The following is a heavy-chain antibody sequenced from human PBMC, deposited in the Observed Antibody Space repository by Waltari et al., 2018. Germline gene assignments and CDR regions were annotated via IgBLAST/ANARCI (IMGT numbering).Heavy chain of an antibody. D-gene: IGHD6-13*01. V-gene: IGHV1-69*09. J-gene: IGHJ4*02. CDR3: ASIGKQQLLWL. Sequence: QVQLVQSGAEVKKPGSSVKVSCKASGGTFSSYAISWVRQAPGQGLEWMGTIIPTLGIANYAQKFQGRVTSTADKSTSTAYMELSSLRSEDTAVYYCASIGKQQLLWLWGQGTLVTVSS. CDR2: IIPTLGIA. CDR1: GGTFSSYA.